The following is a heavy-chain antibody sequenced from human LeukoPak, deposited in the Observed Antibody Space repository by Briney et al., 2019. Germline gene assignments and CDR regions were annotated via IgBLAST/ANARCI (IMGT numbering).Heavy chain of an antibody. CDR1: GYTFTSYG. V-gene: IGHV1-18*01. Sequence: ASVKVSCKASGYTFTSYGISWVRQAPGQGLEWMGWISAYNGNTNYAQKLQGRVTMTTDTSTSTAYMELSSLRSEETAVYYCASRSPYCGGDCFGTFDIWGQGTLVTVS. CDR3: ASRSPYCGGDCFGTFDI. CDR2: ISAYNGNT. D-gene: IGHD2-21*02. J-gene: IGHJ3*02.